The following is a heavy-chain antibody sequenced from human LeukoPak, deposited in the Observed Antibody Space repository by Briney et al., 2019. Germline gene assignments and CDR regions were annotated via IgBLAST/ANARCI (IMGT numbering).Heavy chain of an antibody. CDR1: GPIVSTNY. J-gene: IGHJ4*02. Sequence: GGSLRLSCAVSGPIVSTNYMSWVRQAPGKGLEWISILYVNENRHYADSVKGRFIISRDTSKNTLYLQMNSLRAEDTAMYYCVREDLGVDYWGQGTLVTVSS. CDR2: LYVNENR. CDR3: VREDLGVDY. V-gene: IGHV3-53*01. D-gene: IGHD1-26*01.